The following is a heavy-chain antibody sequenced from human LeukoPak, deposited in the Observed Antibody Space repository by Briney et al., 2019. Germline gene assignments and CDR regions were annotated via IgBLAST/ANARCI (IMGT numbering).Heavy chain of an antibody. Sequence: PGGSLRLSCAASGFTFSSYSMNWVRQAPGKGLEWVSSISSSSSYIYYADSVKGRFTISRDNAKNSLYLQMNSLRAKDTAVYYCARKLQAKLDYWGQGTLVTVSS. J-gene: IGHJ4*02. CDR2: ISSSSSYI. D-gene: IGHD5-24*01. CDR3: ARKLQAKLDY. V-gene: IGHV3-21*01. CDR1: GFTFSSYS.